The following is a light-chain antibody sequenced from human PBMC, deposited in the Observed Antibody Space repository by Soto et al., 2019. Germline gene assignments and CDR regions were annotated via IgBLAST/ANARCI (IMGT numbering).Light chain of an antibody. CDR2: VNN. Sequence: QSVLTQPPSVSAAPGQKVTISCSGSSSNIGNNYVSWYQQLPGTAPKLLIYVNNKRPSGIPDRFSGSKSGTSATLGITGLQTGDEADYYSGTWDSSLSAGGVVFGGGTKLTVL. CDR3: GTWDSSLSAGGVV. V-gene: IGLV1-51*01. J-gene: IGLJ2*01. CDR1: SSNIGNNY.